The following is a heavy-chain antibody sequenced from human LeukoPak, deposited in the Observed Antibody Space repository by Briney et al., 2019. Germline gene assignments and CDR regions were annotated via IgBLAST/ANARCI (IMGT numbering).Heavy chain of an antibody. CDR1: GYSFTNYW. CDR3: ARPAGPYCGGDCYSGVDY. D-gene: IGHD2-21*02. V-gene: IGHV5-51*01. J-gene: IGHJ4*02. CDR2: IYPGDSDT. Sequence: GESLKISCKGSGYSFTNYWIGWVRQMPGKGLEWMGIIYPGDSDTRYSPSFQGQVTISADKSISTAYLQWSSLKASDTAMYYCARPAGPYCGGDCYSGVDYWGQGTLVTVSS.